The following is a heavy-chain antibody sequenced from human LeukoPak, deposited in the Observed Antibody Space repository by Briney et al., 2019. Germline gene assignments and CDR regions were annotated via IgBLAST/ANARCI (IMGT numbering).Heavy chain of an antibody. V-gene: IGHV1-69*13. CDR2: IIPIFGTA. D-gene: IGHD2-15*01. CDR1: GGTFSSYA. CDR3: ARGRYCSGGSCYSGADYYYYYGMDV. J-gene: IGHJ6*04. Sequence: GASVKVSCKASGGTFSSYAISWVRQAPGQGLEWMGGIIPIFGTANYAQKFQGRVTITADEPTSTAYMELSSLRSEDTAVYYCARGRYCSGGSCYSGADYYYYYGMDVWGKGTTVTVSS.